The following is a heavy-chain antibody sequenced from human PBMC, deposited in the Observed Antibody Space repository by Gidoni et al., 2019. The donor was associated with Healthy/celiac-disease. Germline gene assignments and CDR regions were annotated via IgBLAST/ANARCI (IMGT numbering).Heavy chain of an antibody. V-gene: IGHV3-23*04. D-gene: IGHD5-18*01. CDR3: AKDQDRSYGLSWFDP. Sequence: EVQLVESGGGLVQPGGSLRLSCAASGFTFSSYAMSWVRQAPGQGLEWVSAISGSGGSTYYADSVKGRFTISRDNTKNTLYLQMNSLRAEDTAVYYCAKDQDRSYGLSWFDPWGQGTLVTVSS. J-gene: IGHJ5*02. CDR1: GFTFSSYA. CDR2: ISGSGGST.